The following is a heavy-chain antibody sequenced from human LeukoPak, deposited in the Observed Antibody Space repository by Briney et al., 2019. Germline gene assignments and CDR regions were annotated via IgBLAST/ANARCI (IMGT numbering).Heavy chain of an antibody. J-gene: IGHJ4*02. V-gene: IGHV4-4*08. CDR3: ARDPMLHYFDY. D-gene: IGHD2-8*01. CDR1: GGSISNYY. Sequence: SETLSLTCTVSGGSISNYYWSWIRQPPGKGLEWIGRIYTSGSTNYNPSLKSRVTISVDTSKNQFSLKLSSVTAADTAVYYCARDPMLHYFDYWGQGTLVTVSS. CDR2: IYTSGST.